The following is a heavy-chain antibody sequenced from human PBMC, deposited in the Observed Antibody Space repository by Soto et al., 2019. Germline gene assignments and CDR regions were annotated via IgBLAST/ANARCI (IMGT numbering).Heavy chain of an antibody. Sequence: GGSLRLSCAASGFTFSSYEMNWVRQAPGKGLEWVSYISSSGSTIYYADSVKGRFTISRDNAKNSLYLQMNGLRAEDTGVYYCARDSDDPPFDYWGQGTLVTVSS. V-gene: IGHV3-48*03. CDR2: ISSSGSTI. CDR1: GFTFSSYE. CDR3: ARDSDDPPFDY. D-gene: IGHD3-10*01. J-gene: IGHJ4*02.